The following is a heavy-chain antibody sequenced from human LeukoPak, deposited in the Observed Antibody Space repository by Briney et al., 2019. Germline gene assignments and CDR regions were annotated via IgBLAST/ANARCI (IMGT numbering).Heavy chain of an antibody. D-gene: IGHD3-9*01. V-gene: IGHV4-30-2*01. Sequence: SQTLSLTCAVSGGSISSGGYSWSWIRQPPGKGLEWIGYIYHSGSTYYNPSLKSRVTISVDRSKNQFSLKLSSVTAADTAVYYCASFYYDILPGYYPMPLDYWGQGTLVTVSS. CDR2: IYHSGST. CDR3: ASFYYDILPGYYPMPLDY. CDR1: GGSISSGGYS. J-gene: IGHJ4*02.